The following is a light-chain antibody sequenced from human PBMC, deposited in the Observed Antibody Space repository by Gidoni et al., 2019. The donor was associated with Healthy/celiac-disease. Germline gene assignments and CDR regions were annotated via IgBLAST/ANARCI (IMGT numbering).Light chain of an antibody. V-gene: IGKV1-27*01. CDR3: QKYNSALT. J-gene: IGKJ5*01. Sequence: DIQMTQSPSSLSASVRDRVTITCRASQSISNYLAWYQQKPGKVPKLLIYAASTLQSGVPSRFSGSGSGTDFTLTISSLQPEDVATYYCQKYNSALTFGQGTRLEIK. CDR2: AAS. CDR1: QSISNY.